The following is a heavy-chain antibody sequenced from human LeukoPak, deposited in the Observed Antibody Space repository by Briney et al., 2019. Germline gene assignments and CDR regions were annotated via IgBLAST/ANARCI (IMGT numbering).Heavy chain of an antibody. J-gene: IGHJ4*02. CDR2: IYYSGST. CDR1: GYSISSGYY. V-gene: IGHV4-38-2*01. CDR3: ARGTYYYDSGADY. Sequence: SETLSLTCAVSGYSISSGYYWGWIRQPPGKGREWIGSIYYSGSTYYNPSLKSRVTISIDTSKNQFSLKLSSVTAADTAVYYCARGTYYYDSGADYWGQGTLVTVSS. D-gene: IGHD3-22*01.